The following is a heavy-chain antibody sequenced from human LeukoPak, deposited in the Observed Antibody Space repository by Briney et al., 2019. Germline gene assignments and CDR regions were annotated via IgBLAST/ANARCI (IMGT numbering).Heavy chain of an antibody. CDR3: ARDRGDPDYYYYGMDV. J-gene: IGHJ6*02. V-gene: IGHV3-30-3*01. D-gene: IGHD4-17*01. CDR1: GFTFSNYP. Sequence: GGSLRLSCAASGFTFSNYPMHWVRQAPGKGLEWVAVISYDGSNKYSADSVKGRFTISRDNSKNTLYLQMNSLRAEDTAVYYCARDRGDPDYYYYGMDVWGQGTTVTASS. CDR2: ISYDGSNK.